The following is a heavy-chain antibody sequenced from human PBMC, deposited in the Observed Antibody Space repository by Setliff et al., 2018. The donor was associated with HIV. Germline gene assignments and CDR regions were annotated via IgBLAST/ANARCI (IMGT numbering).Heavy chain of an antibody. J-gene: IGHJ4*02. V-gene: IGHV3-74*03. CDR2: INSDGTST. D-gene: IGHD3-22*01. CDR3: ARDLSYDYDRSSDTFDY. CDR1: GFTFSPYW. Sequence: GGSLRLSCAASGFTFSPYWMHWVRQAPGKGLVWVSRINSDGTSTTYADSVKGRFTISRDTAKNTLYLQMNSLRAEDTAVYYFARDLSYDYDRSSDTFDYWGQGTLVTVSS.